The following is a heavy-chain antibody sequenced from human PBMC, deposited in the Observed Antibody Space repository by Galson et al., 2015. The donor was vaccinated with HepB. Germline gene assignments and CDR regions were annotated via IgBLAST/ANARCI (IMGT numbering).Heavy chain of an antibody. CDR2: ISAYNGNT. Sequence: SVKVSCKASGYTFTSYGISWVRQAPGQGLEWMGWISAYNGNTNYAQKLQGRVTMTTDTSTSTAYMELRSLRSDDTAVYYCARESFGTYYYGSGTDYWGQGTLVTVSS. V-gene: IGHV1-18*01. J-gene: IGHJ4*02. D-gene: IGHD3-10*01. CDR1: GYTFTSYG. CDR3: ARESFGTYYYGSGTDY.